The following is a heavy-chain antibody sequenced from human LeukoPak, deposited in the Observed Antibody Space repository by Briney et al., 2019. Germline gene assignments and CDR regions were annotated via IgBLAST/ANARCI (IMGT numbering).Heavy chain of an antibody. Sequence: GGSLRLSCAASGFTFSSYAMSWVRQAPGKGLEWVSAISGSGGSTYYADSVKGRFTISRDNSKNTLYLQMNSLRAEDTAVYYCARGPVATVGYGMDVWGQATTVTVSS. CDR1: GFTFSSYA. CDR3: ARGPVATVGYGMDV. V-gene: IGHV3-23*01. D-gene: IGHD5-12*01. J-gene: IGHJ6*02. CDR2: ISGSGGST.